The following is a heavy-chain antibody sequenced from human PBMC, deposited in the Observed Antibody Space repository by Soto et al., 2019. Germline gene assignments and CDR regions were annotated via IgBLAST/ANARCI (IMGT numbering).Heavy chain of an antibody. CDR2: ISYDGSNK. CDR1: GFTFSSYA. V-gene: IGHV3-30-3*01. CDR3: ARDAHGGNCRYFDL. Sequence: QVQLVESGGGVVQPGRSLRLSCAASGFTFSSYAMHWVRQAPGKGLEWVAVISYDGSNKYYADSVKGRFTISRDNSKNTLYLQMNSLRDEDTAVYYCARDAHGGNCRYFDLWGRGTLVTVSS. J-gene: IGHJ2*01. D-gene: IGHD2-15*01.